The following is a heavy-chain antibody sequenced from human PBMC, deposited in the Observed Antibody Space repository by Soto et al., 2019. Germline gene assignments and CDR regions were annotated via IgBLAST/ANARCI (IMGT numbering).Heavy chain of an antibody. D-gene: IGHD3-9*01. CDR2: ISNYGGRT. J-gene: IGHJ6*03. Sequence: EVQLLESGGGLVQPGGSLRLSCAASGFTFSNYAMSWVRQAPGKGLEWVSAISNYGGRTYYADSVTGRFTISRDSSKNTLYLQMNSLRAEDTAVYYCAKHYDILTGYYTGYYYYYMDVWGKGTTVTVSS. CDR3: AKHYDILTGYYTGYYYYYMDV. V-gene: IGHV3-23*01. CDR1: GFTFSNYA.